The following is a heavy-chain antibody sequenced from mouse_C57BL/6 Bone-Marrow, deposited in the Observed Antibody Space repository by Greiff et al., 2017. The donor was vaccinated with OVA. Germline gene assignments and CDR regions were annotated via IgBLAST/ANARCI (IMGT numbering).Heavy chain of an antibody. J-gene: IGHJ3*01. CDR2: IDPENGDT. Sequence: VQLQQSGAELVRPGASVKLSCTASGFNIKDDYMHWVKQRPEQGLEWIGWIDPENGDTEYASKFQGKATITADTSSNTAYLQLSSLTSEDTAVYYCNTAYGYDSFAYWGQGTLVTVSA. CDR3: NTAYGYDSFAY. V-gene: IGHV14-4*01. D-gene: IGHD2-2*01. CDR1: GFNIKDDY.